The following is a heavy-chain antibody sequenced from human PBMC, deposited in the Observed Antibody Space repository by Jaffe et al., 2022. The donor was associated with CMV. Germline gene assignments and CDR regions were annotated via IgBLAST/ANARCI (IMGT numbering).Heavy chain of an antibody. V-gene: IGHV4-59*01. CDR3: ARGRGYYDSSGYGSDAFDI. CDR2: IYYSGST. CDR1: GGSISSYY. J-gene: IGHJ3*02. D-gene: IGHD3-22*01. Sequence: QVQLQESGPGLVKPSETLSLTCTVSGGSISSYYWSWIRQPPGKGLEWIGYIYYSGSTNYNPSLKSRVTISVDTSKNQFSLKLSSVTAADTAVYYCARGRGYYDSSGYGSDAFDIWGQGTMVTVSS.